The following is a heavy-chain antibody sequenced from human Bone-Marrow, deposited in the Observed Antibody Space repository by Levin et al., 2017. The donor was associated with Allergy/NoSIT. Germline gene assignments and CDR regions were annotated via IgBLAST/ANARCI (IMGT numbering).Heavy chain of an antibody. D-gene: IGHD3-10*01. V-gene: IGHV3-9*01. J-gene: IGHJ6*02. CDR2: ISWNSGSI. Sequence: LAGGSLRLSCAASGFTFDDYAMHWVRQAPGKGLEWVSGISWNSGSIGYADSVKGRFTISRDNAKNSLYLQMNSLRVEDTALYYCAKIYGSGSPTGSYYGMDVWGQGTTVTVPS. CDR3: AKIYGSGSPTGSYYGMDV. CDR1: GFTFDDYA.